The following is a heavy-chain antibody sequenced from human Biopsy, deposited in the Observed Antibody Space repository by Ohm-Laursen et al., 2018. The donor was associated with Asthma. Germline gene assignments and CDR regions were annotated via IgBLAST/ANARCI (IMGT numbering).Heavy chain of an antibody. J-gene: IGHJ1*01. D-gene: IGHD3-3*02. V-gene: IGHV3-30-3*01. CDR3: ARTFHFWSPYHAEHYQL. Sequence: SLRLSCTASGFTFSDYDMHWGRQAPGKGLEWVAVISYDGTNKDYADSVKGRFTISRDNAKNSLYLQMNSLRAEDTAVYYCARTFHFWSPYHAEHYQLWGQGTLVTVSS. CDR2: ISYDGTNK. CDR1: GFTFSDYD.